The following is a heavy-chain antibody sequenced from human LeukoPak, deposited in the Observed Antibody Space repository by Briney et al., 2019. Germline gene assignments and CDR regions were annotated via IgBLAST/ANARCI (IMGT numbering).Heavy chain of an antibody. CDR2: ISYDGSNK. J-gene: IGHJ4*02. CDR1: GFIFSSYG. Sequence: PGRSLRLSCAASGFIFSSYGMHWVRQAPGKGLEWVAVISYDGSNKYYADSVKGRFTISRDNSKNTLYLQMNSLRAEDTALYYCARDYDYGDYPGYWGQGTLVTVSS. CDR3: ARDYDYGDYPGY. V-gene: IGHV3-30*03. D-gene: IGHD4-17*01.